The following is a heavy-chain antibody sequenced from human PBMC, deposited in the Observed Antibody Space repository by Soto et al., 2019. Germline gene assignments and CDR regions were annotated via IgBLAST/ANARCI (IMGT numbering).Heavy chain of an antibody. V-gene: IGHV3-74*01. D-gene: IGHD2-8*01. CDR1: GFTFSSYW. J-gene: IGHJ4*02. Sequence: EEQLVESGGGLVQPGGSLRLCCAASGFTFSSYWMHWVRQAPGKGLVWVSRINPGGSITAYADSVKGRFTISRDNAKNTLYLQMNSLRGDDTAVYYCARVPTGKYGVWNYWGQGTLVTVSS. CDR2: INPGGSIT. CDR3: ARVPTGKYGVWNY.